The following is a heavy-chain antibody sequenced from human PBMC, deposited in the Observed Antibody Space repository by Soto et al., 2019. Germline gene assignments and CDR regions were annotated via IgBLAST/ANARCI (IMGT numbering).Heavy chain of an antibody. CDR2: ISAYNGNT. J-gene: IGHJ4*02. Sequence: ASVKVSCKASGYTFTSYGISWVRQAPGQGLEWMGWISAYNGNTNYAQKLQGRVTMTTDTSTSTAYMELRSLRSDDTAVYYCARAMYYDFWSGYYGSFDYWGQGTLVTVSS. V-gene: IGHV1-18*01. D-gene: IGHD3-3*01. CDR1: GYTFTSYG. CDR3: ARAMYYDFWSGYYGSFDY.